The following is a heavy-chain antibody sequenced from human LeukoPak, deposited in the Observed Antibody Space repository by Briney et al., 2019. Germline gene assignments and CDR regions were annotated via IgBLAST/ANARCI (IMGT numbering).Heavy chain of an antibody. D-gene: IGHD6-13*01. V-gene: IGHV4-34*01. Sequence: PSETLSLTCAVYGGSFSGYYWSWIRQPPGKGLEWIGEINHSGSTNYNPSLGSRVIMSLDTSKNQVSLRLSSLTAADTAVYYCTRGTRQPLWGQGTLVTVSS. CDR3: TRGTRQPL. CDR2: INHSGST. CDR1: GGSFSGYY. J-gene: IGHJ4*02.